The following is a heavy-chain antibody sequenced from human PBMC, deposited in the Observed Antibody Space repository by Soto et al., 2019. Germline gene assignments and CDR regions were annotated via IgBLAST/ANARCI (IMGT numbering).Heavy chain of an antibody. D-gene: IGHD5-18*01. V-gene: IGHV1-69*05. CDR3: ARDPGYSYGYN. CDR1: GDTFSTYT. CDR2: IIPRSGTS. Sequence: SVKVSCKASGDTFSTYTITWVRQAPGQGLEWMGGIIPRSGTSTYAQKFQGRVTITRDTSASTAYMELSSLRSEDTAVYYCARDPGYSYGYNWGQGTLVTVSS. J-gene: IGHJ4*02.